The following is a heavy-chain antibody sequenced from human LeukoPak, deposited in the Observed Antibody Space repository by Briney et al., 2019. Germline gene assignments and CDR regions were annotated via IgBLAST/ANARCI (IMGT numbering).Heavy chain of an antibody. CDR2: ISSSSTM. V-gene: IGHV3-48*01. D-gene: IGHD5-12*01. CDR1: RFTFSRYS. CDR3: ARDPYSGYDLQAFDY. Sequence: GGSLRLSCAASRFTFSRYSMNWVRQAPGRGLEWVSYISSSSTMYYADSVKGRFTISRDSAKNSLYLQMNSLRVEDTAVYYCARDPYSGYDLQAFDYWGQGTLVTVSS. J-gene: IGHJ4*02.